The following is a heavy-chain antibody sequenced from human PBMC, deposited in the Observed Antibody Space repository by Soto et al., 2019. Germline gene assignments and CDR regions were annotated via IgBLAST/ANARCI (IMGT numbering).Heavy chain of an antibody. Sequence: GGSLRLSCAASGFRFDDYGMTWVRQAPGKGLEWVSGIGWNGGSTGYADSVKGRFTISRDNAKNSLYLQMHSLRAEDTALYYCARERLGFEYYYCAMDVWGQGSSVTVSS. V-gene: IGHV3-20*04. CDR3: ARERLGFEYYYCAMDV. J-gene: IGHJ6*02. D-gene: IGHD3-10*01. CDR1: GFRFDDYG. CDR2: IGWNGGST.